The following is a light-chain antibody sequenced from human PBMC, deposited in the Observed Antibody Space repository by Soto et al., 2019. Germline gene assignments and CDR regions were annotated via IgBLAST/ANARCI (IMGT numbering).Light chain of an antibody. V-gene: IGKV3-20*01. CDR3: QQYVGSPPKYT. CDR2: AAS. CDR1: QSVSSSS. Sequence: EIVLTQSPGTLSLSPGERATLSCRASQSVSSSSLAWYQQKPGQAPRLLIYAASSRASGIPGRFSGSGSGTDFPLPISRLEPEDFAVYYCQQYVGSPPKYTFGQGTKLEIK. J-gene: IGKJ2*01.